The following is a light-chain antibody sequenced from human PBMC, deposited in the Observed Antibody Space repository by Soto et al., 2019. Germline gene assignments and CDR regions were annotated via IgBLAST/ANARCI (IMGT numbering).Light chain of an antibody. CDR2: SAS. V-gene: IGKV1-13*02. J-gene: IGKJ1*01. CDR3: QQYKSHRT. CDR1: QGISSY. Sequence: IQMTQSPSTLSASVGDRVTITFRVSQGISSYLNCYRQKPGKVPKLLIYSASNLDSGVPSRFSGSGSGTEFTLTISSLQADDFATYFCQQYKSHRTFGQGTKVDIK.